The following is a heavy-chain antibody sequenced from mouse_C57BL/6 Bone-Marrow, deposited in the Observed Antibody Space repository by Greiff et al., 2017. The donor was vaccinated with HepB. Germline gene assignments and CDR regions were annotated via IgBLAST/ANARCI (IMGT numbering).Heavy chain of an antibody. CDR2: NYPRSGNT. CDR1: GYTFTSYG. J-gene: IGHJ3*01. CDR3: ARDYYYGSSYVWFAY. D-gene: IGHD1-1*01. V-gene: IGHV1-81*01. Sequence: QVQLKESGAELARPGASVKLSCKASGYTFTSYGISWVKQRTGQGLEWIGENYPRSGNTYYNEKFKGKATLTADKSSSTAYMELRSLTSEDSAVYFCARDYYYGSSYVWFAYWGQGTLVTVSA.